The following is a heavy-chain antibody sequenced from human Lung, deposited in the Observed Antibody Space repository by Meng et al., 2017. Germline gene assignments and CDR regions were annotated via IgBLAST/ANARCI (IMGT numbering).Heavy chain of an antibody. CDR2: IIPILERA. CDR3: ASAMGNYVPATNEWTPSYFDY. D-gene: IGHD3-16*01. CDR1: GVTVSRYS. V-gene: IGHV1-69*02. Sequence: QVQLAQSGAEVKKPGSSVKAACKASGVTVSRYSFSWVRQAPGQGLEWMGRIIPILERANYAQKFQGRVTITADISTTTAYMEMRSLRSEDTAVYYCASAMGNYVPATNEWTPSYFDYWGRGTLVTVSS. J-gene: IGHJ4*02.